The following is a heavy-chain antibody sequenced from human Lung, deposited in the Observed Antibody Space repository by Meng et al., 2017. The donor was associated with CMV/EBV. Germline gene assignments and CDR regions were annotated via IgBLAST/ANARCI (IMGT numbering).Heavy chain of an antibody. CDR1: GLPRSTSGMC. CDR2: IEWDDDK. CDR3: ARVASRYSSPALGRSSGAQSCYGLDV. V-gene: IGHV2-70*20. Sequence: SGPTLAKPTQTLTLTCTFLGLPRSTSGMCVSWVRQPPGTSLEWLALIEWDDDKYYRTAQTTRLTNSKDTSKSQVVLPMTNRDPVDTATYYCARVASRYSSPALGRSSGAQSCYGLDVWGQGTTVTVSS. J-gene: IGHJ6*02. D-gene: IGHD6-13*01.